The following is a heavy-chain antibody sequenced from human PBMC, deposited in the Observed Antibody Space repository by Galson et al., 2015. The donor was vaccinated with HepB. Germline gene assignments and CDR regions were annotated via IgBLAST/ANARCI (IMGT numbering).Heavy chain of an antibody. CDR2: INWGGDST. J-gene: IGHJ4*02. CDR3: TKDTSSGWSGGYFDY. CDR1: GFTFDDYT. D-gene: IGHD6-19*01. Sequence: SLRLSCAASGFTFDDYTMHWVRQAPGKGLEWVSLINWGGDSTFYADSVKGRFTISRDNSKNSLYLQMNSLRTEDSALYYCTKDTSSGWSGGYFDYWGQGTLVTVSS. V-gene: IGHV3-43*01.